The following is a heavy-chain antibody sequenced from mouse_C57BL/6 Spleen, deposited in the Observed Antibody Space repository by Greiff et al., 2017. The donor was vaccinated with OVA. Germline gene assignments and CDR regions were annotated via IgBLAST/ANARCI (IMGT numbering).Heavy chain of an antibody. D-gene: IGHD2-3*01. CDR1: GYSFTGYY. J-gene: IGHJ2*01. Sequence: EVQLQQSGPELVKPGASVKISCKASGYSFTGYYMNWVKQSPEKSLEWIGEINPSTGGTTYNQKFKAKATLTVDKSSSTAYMQLKSLTSEDSAVYYCARGLLYDGYYFDYWGQGTTLTVSS. CDR2: INPSTGGT. V-gene: IGHV1-42*01. CDR3: ARGLLYDGYYFDY.